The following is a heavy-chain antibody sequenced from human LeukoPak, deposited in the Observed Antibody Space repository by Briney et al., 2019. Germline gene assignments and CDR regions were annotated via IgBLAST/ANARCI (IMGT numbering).Heavy chain of an antibody. V-gene: IGHV3-48*01. Sequence: GGSLRLSCAASGFTFSSYSMNWVRQAPGKGLEWVSYISSSSSTIYYADSVKGRFTISRDNSKNTLYLQMNSLRTEDTAVYYCAKDGPGLFDYWGQGTLVTVSS. CDR3: AKDGPGLFDY. J-gene: IGHJ4*02. D-gene: IGHD3/OR15-3a*01. CDR1: GFTFSSYS. CDR2: ISSSSSTI.